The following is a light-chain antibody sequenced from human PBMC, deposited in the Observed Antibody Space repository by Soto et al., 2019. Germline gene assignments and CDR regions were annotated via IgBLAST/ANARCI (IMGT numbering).Light chain of an antibody. V-gene: IGKV3-15*01. CDR2: GAS. Sequence: EIVLTQSPATVSLSPGERATLSCRASQSVSRNLAWYQQKPGQAPRLLIYGASTRATGIPARFSGSGSGTEFTLTISSLQSEDFAVYYCQQYNNWPPWTFGQGTKVDIK. J-gene: IGKJ1*01. CDR3: QQYNNWPPWT. CDR1: QSVSRN.